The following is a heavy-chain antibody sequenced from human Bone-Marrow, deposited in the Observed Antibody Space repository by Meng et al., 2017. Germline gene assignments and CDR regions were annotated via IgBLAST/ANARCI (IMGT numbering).Heavy chain of an antibody. V-gene: IGHV3-9*01. CDR3: VKDLYIPSGWYGKPN. CDR2: ISWNSGGI. J-gene: IGHJ4*02. Sequence: GGSLRLSCAASGFTFDDYAMHWVRQAPGKGLEWVSSISWNSGGIGYADSVKGRFTISRDNAKNSLYLQMNSLRIEDTALYYCVKDLYIPSGWYGKPNWGQGTLVTVSS. D-gene: IGHD6-19*01. CDR1: GFTFDDYA.